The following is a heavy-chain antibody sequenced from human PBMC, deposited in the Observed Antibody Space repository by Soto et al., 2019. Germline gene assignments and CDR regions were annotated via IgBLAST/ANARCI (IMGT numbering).Heavy chain of an antibody. D-gene: IGHD3-10*01. J-gene: IGHJ4*02. CDR2: IIPIFGTA. Sequence: QVQLVQSGAEVKKPGSSVKVSCKASGGTFSSYAISWVRQAPGQGLEWMGGIIPIFGTANYAQKFQGRVTITADESTSTAYMELSSLRFEDTAVYYCARVREKGVSGSYYDDYWGQGTLVTVSS. CDR1: GGTFSSYA. V-gene: IGHV1-69*01. CDR3: ARVREKGVSGSYYDDY.